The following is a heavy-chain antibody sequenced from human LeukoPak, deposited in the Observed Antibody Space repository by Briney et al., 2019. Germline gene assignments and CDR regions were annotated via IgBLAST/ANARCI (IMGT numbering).Heavy chain of an antibody. CDR2: ITGSGSGT. J-gene: IGHJ4*02. Sequence: GGSLRLSCEASGFTFSRSDMIWVRQAPGRGLEWVSGITGSGSGTDYADSVKGRFTISRDNSKNTLYLHMNSLRAEDTAVYYCAKVSGYYYDSGNYYIDYWGQGTLVTVSS. CDR1: GFTFSRSD. D-gene: IGHD3-10*01. V-gene: IGHV3-23*05. CDR3: AKVSGYYYDSGNYYIDY.